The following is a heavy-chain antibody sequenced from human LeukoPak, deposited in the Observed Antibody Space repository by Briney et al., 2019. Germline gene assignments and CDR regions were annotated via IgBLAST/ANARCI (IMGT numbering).Heavy chain of an antibody. J-gene: IGHJ4*02. CDR2: ISSSSSTI. Sequence: GGSLRLSCAASGFTFSSYSMNWVRQAPGKGLEWVSYISSSSSTIYYADSVKGRFTISRDNAKNSLYLQMNSLRAEDTAVYYCARVALLFNRVYANCFDYWGQGTLVTVSS. D-gene: IGHD2-8*01. V-gene: IGHV3-48*01. CDR3: ARVALLFNRVYANCFDY. CDR1: GFTFSSYS.